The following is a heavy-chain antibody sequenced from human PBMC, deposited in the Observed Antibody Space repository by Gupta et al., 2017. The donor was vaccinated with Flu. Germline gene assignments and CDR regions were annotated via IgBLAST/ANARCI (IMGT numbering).Heavy chain of an antibody. CDR2: TWSDGNNR. Sequence: VRQAPGKWPEWVAVTWSDGNNRFYADSVKGRFTFSRDNSKSTLSLQMNSLVAEDTAIYYCVRERGPFDAFDIWGQGTMVTVSS. CDR3: VRERGPFDAFDI. D-gene: IGHD3-10*01. J-gene: IGHJ3*02. V-gene: IGHV3-33*01.